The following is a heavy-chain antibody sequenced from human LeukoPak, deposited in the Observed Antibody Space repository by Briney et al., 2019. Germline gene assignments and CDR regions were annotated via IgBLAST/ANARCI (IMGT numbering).Heavy chain of an antibody. CDR3: ASSIIVGASLGY. D-gene: IGHD1-26*01. CDR1: GFTFSHYW. Sequence: GGSLRLSCAASGFTFSHYWMHWVRQAPGKGLVWVSRINSDGSSTSYADSVKGRFTISRDNAKNTLYLQMNSLRAEDTAVYYCASSIIVGASLGYWGQGTLVTVSS. V-gene: IGHV3-74*01. CDR2: INSDGSST. J-gene: IGHJ4*02.